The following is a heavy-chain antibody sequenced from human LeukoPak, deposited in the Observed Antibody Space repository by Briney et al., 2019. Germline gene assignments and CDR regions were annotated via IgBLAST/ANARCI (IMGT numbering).Heavy chain of an antibody. CDR3: ARGGPSYYDSSGYYYFDY. CDR1: GGSISGSSYY. J-gene: IGHJ4*02. CDR2: IYYSGST. D-gene: IGHD3-22*01. Sequence: SETLSLTCTVSGGSISGSSYYWGWIRQPPGKGLEWIGSIYYSGSTYYNPSLKSRVTISVDTSKNQFSLKLSSVTAAGTAVYYCARGGPSYYDSSGYYYFDYWGQGTLVTVSS. V-gene: IGHV4-39*07.